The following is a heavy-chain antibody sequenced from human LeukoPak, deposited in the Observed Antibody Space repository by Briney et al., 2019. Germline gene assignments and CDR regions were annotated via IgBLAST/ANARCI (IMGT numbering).Heavy chain of an antibody. D-gene: IGHD2-15*01. CDR3: TVNYCSGGSCYML. J-gene: IGHJ4*02. CDR2: IRSKANSYAT. CDR1: GFTFSSSA. Sequence: PGGSLRLSCAASGFTFSSSAMHWVRQASGKGLEWVGRIRSKANSYATAYAASVKGRFTISRDDSKNTAYLQMNSLKTEDTAVYYCTVNYCSGGSCYMLWGQGTLVTVSS. V-gene: IGHV3-73*01.